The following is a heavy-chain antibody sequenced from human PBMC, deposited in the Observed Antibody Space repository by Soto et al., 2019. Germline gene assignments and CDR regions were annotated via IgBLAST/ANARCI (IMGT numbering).Heavy chain of an antibody. D-gene: IGHD2-2*02. CDR3: ARDPGGNVPAAIYWFDP. CDR2: ISSSSSYI. Sequence: LRLSCAASGFTFSSYSMNWVRQAPGKGLEWVSSISSSSSYIYYADSVKGRFTISRDNAKNSLYLQMNSLRAEDTAVYYCARDPGGNVPAAIYWFDPWGQGTLVTVSS. J-gene: IGHJ5*02. V-gene: IGHV3-21*01. CDR1: GFTFSSYS.